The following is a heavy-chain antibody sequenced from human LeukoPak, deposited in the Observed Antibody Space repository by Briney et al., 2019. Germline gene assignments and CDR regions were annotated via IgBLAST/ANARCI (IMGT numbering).Heavy chain of an antibody. D-gene: IGHD6-19*01. CDR1: GFIFSAYA. CDR3: ARVYSSGWSY. CDR2: ISSSGSTI. V-gene: IGHV3-48*03. J-gene: IGHJ4*02. Sequence: GGSLRLSWAAAGFIFSAYAMNWVRQAPGKGLEWVSYISSSGSTIYYADSVKRRFTISRDNAKKSLYLQMNSLRVEDMAVYYCARVYSSGWSYWGQGTLVTVSS.